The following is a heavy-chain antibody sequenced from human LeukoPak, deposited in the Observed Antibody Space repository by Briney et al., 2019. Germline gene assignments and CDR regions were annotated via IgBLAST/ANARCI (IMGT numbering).Heavy chain of an antibody. CDR3: ARGVAAAGTADY. J-gene: IGHJ4*02. CDR1: GFTVSSNY. D-gene: IGHD6-13*01. V-gene: IGHV3-53*01. CDR2: IYSGGST. Sequence: GGSLSLSCAASGFTVSSNYMSGVRQAQGKGLEWVSVIYSGGSTYYADSVKGRFTISRDNSKNTLYLQMNSLRAEDTAVYYCARGVAAAGTADYWGQGTLVTVSS.